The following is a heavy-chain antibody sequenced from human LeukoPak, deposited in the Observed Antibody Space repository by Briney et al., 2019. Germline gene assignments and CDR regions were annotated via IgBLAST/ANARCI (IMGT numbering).Heavy chain of an antibody. J-gene: IGHJ3*02. D-gene: IGHD3-22*01. CDR2: IYHSGST. Sequence: PSETLSLTCTVSGGSISSSTYYWGWIRQPPGKGLEWIGYIYHSGSTYYNPSLKSRVTISVDRSKNQFSLKLSSVTAADTAVYYCARVITMIVVVDIWGQGTMVTVSS. CDR1: GGSISSSTYY. CDR3: ARVITMIVVVDI. V-gene: IGHV4-30-2*01.